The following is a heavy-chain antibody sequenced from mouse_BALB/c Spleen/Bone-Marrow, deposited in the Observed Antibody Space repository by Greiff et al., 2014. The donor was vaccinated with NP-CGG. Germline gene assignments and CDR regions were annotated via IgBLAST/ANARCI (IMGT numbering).Heavy chain of an antibody. J-gene: IGHJ4*01. CDR2: MWAGGDT. D-gene: IGHD2-3*01. V-gene: IGHV2-9*02. CDR1: GFSLTSYG. Sequence: QVQLKESGPGLVAPPQSLSITCTVSGFSLTSYGVHWVRQPPGKGLEWLGVMWAGGDTNYNSALVSRLNIIKDNSKSQVFLKMNSLQADDTAMYYCAREGGWLLRNYYAMDYWGQGTSVTVSS. CDR3: AREGGWLLRNYYAMDY.